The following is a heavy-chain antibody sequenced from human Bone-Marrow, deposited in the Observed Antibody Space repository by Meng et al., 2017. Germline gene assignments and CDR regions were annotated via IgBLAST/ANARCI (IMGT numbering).Heavy chain of an antibody. V-gene: IGHV3-33*01. CDR2: IWYDGSNK. Sequence: GVFGGGVGQPGRSLRPSCVASGFTFSSYGMHWVRQAPGKGLEWVAVIWYDGSNKYYADSVKGRFTISRDNSKNTLYLQMNSLRAEDTAVYYCARDDWGPIGYWGQGTLVTVSS. J-gene: IGHJ4*02. CDR1: GFTFSSYG. CDR3: ARDDWGPIGY. D-gene: IGHD7-27*01.